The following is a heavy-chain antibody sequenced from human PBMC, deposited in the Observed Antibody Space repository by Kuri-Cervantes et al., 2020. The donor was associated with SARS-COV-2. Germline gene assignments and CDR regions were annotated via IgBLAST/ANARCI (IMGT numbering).Heavy chain of an antibody. J-gene: IGHJ3*02. CDR2: INPNSGGT. CDR3: ARSTTFRRLVVISQGGAFDI. CDR1: GYTFAGYY. V-gene: IGHV1-2*04. D-gene: IGHD3-22*01. Sequence: ASVKVSCKASGYTFAGYYMHWVRQAPGQGLEWMGWINPNSGGTTYAQKFQGWVTMTRDTSISTVYMELSRLRSDDTAVYYCARSTTFRRLVVISQGGAFDIWGQGTMVTVSS.